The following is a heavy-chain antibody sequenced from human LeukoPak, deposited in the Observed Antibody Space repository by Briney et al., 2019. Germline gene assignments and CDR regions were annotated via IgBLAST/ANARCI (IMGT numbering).Heavy chain of an antibody. Sequence: GGSLRLSCAASGFSVSNNYMSWVRQAPGKGLEWVSIICSDGSTHHADSVKGRFTISRDNSKNTLYLQMNSLRAEDTAVYYCARAGDIVVVPAAPDYWGQGTLVTVSS. CDR1: GFSVSNNY. CDR2: ICSDGST. D-gene: IGHD2-2*01. J-gene: IGHJ4*02. V-gene: IGHV3-66*02. CDR3: ARAGDIVVVPAAPDY.